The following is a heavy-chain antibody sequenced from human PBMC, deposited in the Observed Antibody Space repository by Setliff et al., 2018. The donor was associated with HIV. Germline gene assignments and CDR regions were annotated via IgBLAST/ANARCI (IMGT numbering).Heavy chain of an antibody. V-gene: IGHV4-38-2*02. CDR1: GYSINNGLY. J-gene: IGHJ4*02. CDR3: ASLKTSEYVLLDY. D-gene: IGHD2-8*01. Sequence: PSETLSLTCTVSGYSINNGLYWAWIRQPPGKGLEWIGSINHSGDTYYTPSLTSRVTVSVDTSNNQFSLKLTSVTAADTAAYYCASLKTSEYVLLDYWGQGTQVTVSS. CDR2: INHSGDT.